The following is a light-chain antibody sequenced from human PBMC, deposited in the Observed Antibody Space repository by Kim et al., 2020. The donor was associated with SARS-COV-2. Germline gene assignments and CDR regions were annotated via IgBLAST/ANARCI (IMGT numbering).Light chain of an antibody. V-gene: IGLV1-44*01. CDR3: AAWDDSLNGPV. CDR2: SNN. J-gene: IGLJ3*02. Sequence: GQMVTISCSGSSSNIGSNTVNCYQQLPGTAPKLLIYSNNQRPSGVPDRFSGSKSGTSASLAISGLQSEDEADYYCAAWDDSLNGPVFGGGTKLTVL. CDR1: SSNIGSNT.